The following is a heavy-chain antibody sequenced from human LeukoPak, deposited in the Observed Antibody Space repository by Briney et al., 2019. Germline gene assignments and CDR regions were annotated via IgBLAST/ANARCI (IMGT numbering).Heavy chain of an antibody. D-gene: IGHD1/OR15-1a*01. J-gene: IGHJ4*02. CDR3: ARGTWLNKLFDY. V-gene: IGHV3-66*01. CDR2: IYSIGST. CDR1: GITFSSDS. Sequence: PGGSLRLSCAASGITFSSDSMNWVRQAPGKGLEWVSVIYSIGSTYFADSVKGRFTISRDNSKNTLYLQMNSLRAEDTAVYYCARGTWLNKLFDYWGQGTLVTVSS.